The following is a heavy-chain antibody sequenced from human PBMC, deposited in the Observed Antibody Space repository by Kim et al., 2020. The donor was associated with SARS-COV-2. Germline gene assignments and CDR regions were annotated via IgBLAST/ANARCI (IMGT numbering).Heavy chain of an antibody. Sequence: YADPVKGRFTISRDNSKNTLYLQMNSLRAEDTAVYYCAKVGYGSSSPADYWGQGTLVTVSS. CDR3: AKVGYGSSSPADY. D-gene: IGHD6-6*01. V-gene: IGHV3-23*01. J-gene: IGHJ4*02.